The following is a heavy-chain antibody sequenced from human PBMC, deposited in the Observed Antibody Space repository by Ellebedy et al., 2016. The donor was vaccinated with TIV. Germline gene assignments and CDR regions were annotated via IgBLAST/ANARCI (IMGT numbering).Heavy chain of an antibody. CDR3: ARSTTVTTASYEY. Sequence: MPSETLSLTCAVYGGSFSGYYWTWIRQPPGKGLEWIGEINHSGSTTYNPSLKSRVTISVDTSRNRFSLKLSPVTAADTAVYYCARSTTVTTASYEYWGQGTLVTVSS. CDR1: GGSFSGYY. CDR2: INHSGST. J-gene: IGHJ4*02. D-gene: IGHD4-17*01. V-gene: IGHV4-34*01.